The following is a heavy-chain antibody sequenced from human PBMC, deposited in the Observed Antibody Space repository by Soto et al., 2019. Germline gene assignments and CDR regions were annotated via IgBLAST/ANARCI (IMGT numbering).Heavy chain of an antibody. CDR2: ISYDGSNK. J-gene: IGHJ6*02. Sequence: LRLSCAASGFTFSSYGMHWVRQAPGKGLEWVAVISYDGSNKYYADSVKGRFTISRDNSKNTLYLQMNSLRAEDTAVYHCAKGSRGYDYYYGMDVWGQGTTVTVSS. V-gene: IGHV3-30*18. CDR3: AKGSRGYDYYYGMDV. CDR1: GFTFSSYG. D-gene: IGHD5-12*01.